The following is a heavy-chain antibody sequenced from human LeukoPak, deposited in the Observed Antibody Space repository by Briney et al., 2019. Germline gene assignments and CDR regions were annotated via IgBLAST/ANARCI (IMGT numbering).Heavy chain of an antibody. CDR3: TRSHAASGSPGH. J-gene: IGHJ1*01. CDR1: VGSFSGYY. D-gene: IGHD6-13*01. Sequence: ETLSLTCAVYVGSFSGYYWSWIRQPPGKGLEWVSTITGSGTSTFYADSVTGRFTISRDNSKNTVFLQMNSLRDDDTAVYYCTRSHAASGSPGHWGQGTVVSVSS. V-gene: IGHV3-23*01. CDR2: ITGSGTST.